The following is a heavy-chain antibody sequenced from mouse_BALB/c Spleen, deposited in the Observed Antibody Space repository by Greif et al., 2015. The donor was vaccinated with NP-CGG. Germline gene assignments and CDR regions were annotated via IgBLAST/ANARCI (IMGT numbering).Heavy chain of an antibody. CDR1: GYAFSSYW. Sequence: VQVVESGAELVRPGSSGKISCKASGYAFSSYWMNWVKQRPGQGLEWIGQIYPGDGDTNYNGKFKGKATLTADKSSSTAYMQLSSLTSEDSAVYFCARSDLSAWFAYWGQGTLVTVSA. CDR3: ARSDLSAWFAY. V-gene: IGHV1-80*01. J-gene: IGHJ3*01. D-gene: IGHD1-1*01. CDR2: IYPGDGDT.